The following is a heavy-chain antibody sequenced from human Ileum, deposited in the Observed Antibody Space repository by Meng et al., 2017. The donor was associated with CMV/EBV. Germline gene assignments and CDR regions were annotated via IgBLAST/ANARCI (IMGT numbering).Heavy chain of an antibody. J-gene: IGHJ5*02. CDR1: GGTFSSYA. D-gene: IGHD4-17*01. CDR3: ATTVYPKPLLNYFDP. CDR2: IIPIFGTA. Sequence: SVKVSCKASGGTFSSYAISWVRQAPGQGLEWMGGIIPIFGTANYAQKFQGRVTITTDESTSTAYMELSSLRSDDTAVYFCATTVYPKPLLNYFDPWGQGTLVTVSS. V-gene: IGHV1-69*05.